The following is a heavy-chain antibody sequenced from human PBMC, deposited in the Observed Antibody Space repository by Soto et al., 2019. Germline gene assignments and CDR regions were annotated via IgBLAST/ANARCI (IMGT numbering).Heavy chain of an antibody. CDR1: GGSISSSNW. CDR2: IYHSGST. Sequence: SETLSLTCAVSGGSISSSNWWNWVRQPPGKGLEWIGEIYHSGSTNYNPSLKSRVTISVDKSKSQSSLRLSSVTAADTAVYYCARRTGGYFDYWGQGTLVTVSS. V-gene: IGHV4-4*02. J-gene: IGHJ4*02. CDR3: ARRTGGYFDY.